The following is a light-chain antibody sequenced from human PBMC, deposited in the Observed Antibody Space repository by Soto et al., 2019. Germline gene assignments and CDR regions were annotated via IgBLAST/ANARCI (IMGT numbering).Light chain of an antibody. V-gene: IGKV3-15*01. CDR1: QSVSSN. J-gene: IGKJ4*01. Sequence: EIVMTQSPATLSVSPGERATLSCRSSQSVSSNLARYQQKPGLAPRLIIYGASTMATGIPARFSGSGSGTEFTLTISSLQSEDFAVYYCQQYNNWPPNTFGGGTKVEIK. CDR3: QQYNNWPPNT. CDR2: GAS.